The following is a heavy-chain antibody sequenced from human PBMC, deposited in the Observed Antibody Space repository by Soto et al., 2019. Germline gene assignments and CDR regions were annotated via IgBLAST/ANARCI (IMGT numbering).Heavy chain of an antibody. V-gene: IGHV1-18*01. Sequence: QVQLVQSGAEVKKPGASVKVSCKASGYTFTSYHISWVRQAPGQGLEWMGWISAYNGSTNYAQKLQGRVTMTTDTSTGTANMKPRSLRSDYTAVYDCARTPPPLDVWGQGTTVTVSS. CDR3: ARTPPPLDV. CDR1: GYTFTSYH. D-gene: IGHD2-15*01. J-gene: IGHJ6*02. CDR2: ISAYNGST.